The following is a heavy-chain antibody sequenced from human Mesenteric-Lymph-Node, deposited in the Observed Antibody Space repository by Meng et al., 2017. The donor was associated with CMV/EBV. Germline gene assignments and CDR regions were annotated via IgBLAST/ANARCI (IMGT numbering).Heavy chain of an antibody. V-gene: IGHV1-69*17. CDR1: A. Sequence: AINWVRQAPGQGLEWMGGILPVSGIANYTQKFQGRVTITADKSTSTAYMELSSLRFDDTAVYYCARAAIPGYCTTTSCYNWFDPWGQGTLVTVSS. J-gene: IGHJ5*02. CDR2: ILPVSGIA. D-gene: IGHD2-8*01. CDR3: ARAAIPGYCTTTSCYNWFDP.